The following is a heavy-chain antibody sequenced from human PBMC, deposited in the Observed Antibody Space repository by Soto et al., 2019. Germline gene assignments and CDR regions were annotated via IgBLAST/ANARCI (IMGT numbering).Heavy chain of an antibody. CDR2: IHDSGNI. CDR3: ARGLVLWFGELSRSGGYYSYMDV. D-gene: IGHD3-10*01. Sequence: QVQLQQWGAGRLKPSETLSLTCAFYGGSLSGSQWSWIRQTPGKGLECIGEIHDSGNINYNPSLKSRVTILLDTPRKQISLKLSAVTAADSAVYYCARGLVLWFGELSRSGGYYSYMDVWGKGTTVAVSS. J-gene: IGHJ6*03. V-gene: IGHV4-34*01. CDR1: GGSLSGSQ.